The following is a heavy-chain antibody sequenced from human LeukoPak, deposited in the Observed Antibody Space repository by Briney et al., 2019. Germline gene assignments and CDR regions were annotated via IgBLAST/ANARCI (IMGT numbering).Heavy chain of an antibody. CDR2: IYFSGTT. Sequence: TSQTLSLTCTVSGDSISSGDYYWSWIRQPPGKGPEWIGYIYFSGTTYYNPSLKSRVIISVDTSKNQFSLKLSSVTAADTAVYYCARGVSEHRAFYDWFDPWGQGTLVTVSS. J-gene: IGHJ5*02. CDR3: ARGVSEHRAFYDWFDP. CDR1: GDSISSGDYY. D-gene: IGHD2/OR15-2a*01. V-gene: IGHV4-30-4*08.